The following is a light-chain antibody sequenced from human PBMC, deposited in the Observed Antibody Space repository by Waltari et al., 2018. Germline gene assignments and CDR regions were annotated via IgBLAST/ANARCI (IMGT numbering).Light chain of an antibody. CDR1: QSVSSN. CDR2: GAS. CDR3: QQYNNWPKT. Sequence: EIVMTQSPATLSVSPGERATLPCRASQSVSSNLAWYQQKPGQAHRLLIYGASTRATGIPARFSGSGSGTEFTLTISSMQSEDFAVYYCQQYNNWPKTFGQGTKLEIK. V-gene: IGKV3-15*01. J-gene: IGKJ2*01.